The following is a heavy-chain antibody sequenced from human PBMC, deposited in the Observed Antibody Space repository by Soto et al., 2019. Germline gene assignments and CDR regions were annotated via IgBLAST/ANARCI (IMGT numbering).Heavy chain of an antibody. CDR3: VKFRGRAYHYYYMDV. V-gene: IGHV3-23*01. J-gene: IGHJ6*03. Sequence: GGSLRLSCAASGFSFSTYGMTWVRQAPGKGLEWVSYGGSGGSTYYAGSVKGRFTISRDNSKNTLYLQMNSLRAEDTAVYYCVKFRGRAYHYYYMDVWGNGTTVTVSS. CDR2: GGSGGST. D-gene: IGHD3-16*01. CDR1: GFSFSTYG.